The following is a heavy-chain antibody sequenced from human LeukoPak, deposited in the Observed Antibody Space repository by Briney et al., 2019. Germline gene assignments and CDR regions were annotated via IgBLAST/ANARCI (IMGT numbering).Heavy chain of an antibody. V-gene: IGHV4-39*07. J-gene: IGHJ5*02. CDR1: GGSISSSSYY. D-gene: IGHD3-10*01. CDR3: ARGGRSARLLWFGELDYNWFDP. Sequence: SSETLSLTCTVSGGSISSSSYYWGWIRQPPGKGLEWIGSIYYSGSTYYNPSLKSRVTISVDTSKNQFSLKLSSVTAADTAVYYCARGGRSARLLWFGELDYNWFDPWGQGTLVTVSS. CDR2: IYYSGST.